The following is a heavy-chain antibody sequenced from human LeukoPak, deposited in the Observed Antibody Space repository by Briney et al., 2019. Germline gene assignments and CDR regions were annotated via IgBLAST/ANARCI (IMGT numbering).Heavy chain of an antibody. J-gene: IGHJ4*02. CDR2: ISYDGSNK. Sequence: GGSLRLSCAASGFTFSSYGMHWVRQAPGKGLEWVAVISYDGSNKYYADPVKGRFTISRDNSKNTLYLQMNSLRAEDTAVYYCAKTNAYQWLALSYFDYWGQGTLVTVSS. D-gene: IGHD6-19*01. V-gene: IGHV3-30*18. CDR1: GFTFSSYG. CDR3: AKTNAYQWLALSYFDY.